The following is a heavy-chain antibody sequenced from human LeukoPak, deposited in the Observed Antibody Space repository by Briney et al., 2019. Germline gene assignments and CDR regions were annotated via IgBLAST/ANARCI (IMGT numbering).Heavy chain of an antibody. CDR1: GYSISSGYY. CDR3: ARESQAYYDLDY. CDR2: IYHSGST. V-gene: IGHV4-38-2*02. D-gene: IGHD3-3*01. Sequence: SETLSLTCAVSGYSISSGYYWAWIRQPPGKGLEWIGSIYHSGSTYYNPSLKSRVTISVDTSKNQFSLKLSSGTAADTAVYYCARESQAYYDLDYWGQGTLVTVSS. J-gene: IGHJ4*02.